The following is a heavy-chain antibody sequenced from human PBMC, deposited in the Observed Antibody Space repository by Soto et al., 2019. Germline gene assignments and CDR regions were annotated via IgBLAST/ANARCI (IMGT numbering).Heavy chain of an antibody. D-gene: IGHD4-4*01. J-gene: IGHJ4*02. Sequence: SETLSLTCTVSGGSISNPDYYWNWIRQPPGKGLEWIGSIFYSGDTSYNPSLKSRLNMSVDTSKNQFSLSPRSVTASDTAVYFCVREGRLQALDYWGQGTVVTVSS. CDR1: GGSISNPDYY. CDR2: IFYSGDT. V-gene: IGHV4-30-4*01. CDR3: VREGRLQALDY.